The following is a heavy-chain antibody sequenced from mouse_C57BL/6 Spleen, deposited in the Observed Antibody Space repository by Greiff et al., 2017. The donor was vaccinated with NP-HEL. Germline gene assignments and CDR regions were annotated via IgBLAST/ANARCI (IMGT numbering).Heavy chain of an antibody. CDR2: IYPGSGNT. J-gene: IGHJ4*01. CDR1: GYTFTDYY. CDR3: ARTGYYGSYAMDY. D-gene: IGHD1-1*01. V-gene: IGHV1-76*01. Sequence: VQLQQSGAELVRPGASVKLSCKASGYTFTDYYINWVKQRPGQGLEWIARIYPGSGNTYYNEKFKGKATLTAEKSSSTAYMQLSSLTSEDSAVYFCARTGYYGSYAMDYWGQGTSVTVAS.